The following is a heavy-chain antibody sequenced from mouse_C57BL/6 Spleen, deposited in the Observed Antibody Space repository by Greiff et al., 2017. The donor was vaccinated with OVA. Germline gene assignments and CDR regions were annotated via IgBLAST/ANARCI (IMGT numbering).Heavy chain of an antibody. CDR1: GYAFSSSW. CDR2: IYPGDGDT. D-gene: IGHD1-1*01. Sequence: QVQLKESGPELVKPGASVKISCTASGYAFSSSWMHWVKQRPGKGLEWIGRIYPGDGDTNYNGKFKGKATLTADKSSSTAYMQLSSLTYDDSAVYFCAATDYDYWGKGTTLT. CDR3: AATDYDY. J-gene: IGHJ2*01. V-gene: IGHV1-82*01.